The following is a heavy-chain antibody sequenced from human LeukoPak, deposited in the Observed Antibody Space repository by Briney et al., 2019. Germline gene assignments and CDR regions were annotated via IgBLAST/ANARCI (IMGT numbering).Heavy chain of an antibody. J-gene: IGHJ4*02. Sequence: SETLSLTCTVSGASISSSNYYWGWIRQPPGKGLEWIGTIYYSGSTYYNPSLKSRVTMSVDTSKTQFSLKVSSATAADTAVFYCARGQLRLPFDYWGQGTLVTVSS. CDR3: ARGQLRLPFDY. CDR2: IYYSGST. D-gene: IGHD5-24*01. CDR1: GASISSSNYY. V-gene: IGHV4-39*07.